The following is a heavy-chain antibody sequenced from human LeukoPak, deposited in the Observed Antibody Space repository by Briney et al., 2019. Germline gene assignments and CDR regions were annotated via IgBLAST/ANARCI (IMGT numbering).Heavy chain of an antibody. CDR1: GFTPRNYW. D-gene: IGHD6-6*01. V-gene: IGHV3-74*01. J-gene: IGHJ4*01. CDR3: ARYSSSSGGASYYLDY. CDR2: ISGDGSVA. Sequence: TGGSLRLSCTASGFTPRNYWMHWLRQVPGKRLVWVSRISGDGSVANYADSVQGRFTISRDNAKNMLYLQINSLRSEDTAVYFCARYSSSSGGASYYLDYWGHGTLLTVSS.